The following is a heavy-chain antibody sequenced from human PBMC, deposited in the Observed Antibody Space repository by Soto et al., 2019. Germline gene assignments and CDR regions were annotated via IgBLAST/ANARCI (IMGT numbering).Heavy chain of an antibody. Sequence: SETLSLTCTVSGGSISSSSYYWGWIRQPPGKGLEWIGSIYYSGSTYYNPSLKSRVTISVDTSKNQFSLKLSSVTAADTAVYYCARVDNSPQSYNWNYYYGMDVWGQGTTVTVSS. CDR2: IYYSGST. CDR3: ARVDNSPQSYNWNYYYGMDV. D-gene: IGHD1-20*01. CDR1: GGSISSSSYY. V-gene: IGHV4-39*01. J-gene: IGHJ6*02.